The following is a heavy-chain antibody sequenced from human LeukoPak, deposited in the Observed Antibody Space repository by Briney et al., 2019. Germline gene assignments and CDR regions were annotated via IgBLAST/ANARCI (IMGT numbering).Heavy chain of an antibody. CDR1: GFTFSRNW. CDR3: ASGGVVGPSTYWFYDL. D-gene: IGHD1-26*01. V-gene: IGHV3-7*01. J-gene: IGHJ2*01. Sequence: GGSLRLSCEASGFTFSRNWMTWVRQAPGQGLEWVANIRQDGNEKYYVDSVKGRFTISRDNAKNSLYLQMNSLRAEDTAVYCCASGGVVGPSTYWFYDLWGRGTRVTVSS. CDR2: IRQDGNEK.